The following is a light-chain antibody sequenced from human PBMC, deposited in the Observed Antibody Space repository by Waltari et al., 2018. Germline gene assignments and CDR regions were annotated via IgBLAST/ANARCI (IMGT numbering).Light chain of an antibody. Sequence: QSALTQPRSVSGSPGQSVTIPCTGTSSDVGSSNYVPWYQHHPGKAPKLIIYDVTKRPSGVPDRFSASKSDNTASLTISGLQAEDEADYYCCSYAGSITFWVFGGGTKLTVL. J-gene: IGLJ3*02. V-gene: IGLV2-11*01. CDR2: DVT. CDR3: CSYAGSITFWV. CDR1: SSDVGSSNY.